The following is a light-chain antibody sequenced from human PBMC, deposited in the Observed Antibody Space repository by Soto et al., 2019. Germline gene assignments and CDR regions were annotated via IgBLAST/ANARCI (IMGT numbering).Light chain of an antibody. CDR3: GTWDSSLSAGV. V-gene: IGLV1-51*01. CDR2: DNN. J-gene: IGLJ3*02. CDR1: SSNIGNNY. Sequence: QSVLTQPPSVSAAPGQKVTISCSGSSSNIGNNYVAWYQQLQGTAPKLLIYDNNKRPSGIPDRLPGSKSGTSATLGITGRQTGDEADYYCGTWDSSLSAGVFGGGTKVTVL.